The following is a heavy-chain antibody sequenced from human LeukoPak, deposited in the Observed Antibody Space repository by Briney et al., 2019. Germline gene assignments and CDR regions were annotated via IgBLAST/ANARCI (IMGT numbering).Heavy chain of an antibody. CDR3: AREFDSSGWYDY. V-gene: IGHV4-59*01. Sequence: PSETLSLTCTVSGGSISSYYWSWIRQPPGKGLEWIGYIYYSGSTNYNPSLKSRVTISVDTSKNQFSLKLSSVTAADTAVYYCAREFDSSGWYDYWGQGTLVTVSS. CDR1: GGSISSYY. CDR2: IYYSGST. J-gene: IGHJ4*02. D-gene: IGHD6-19*01.